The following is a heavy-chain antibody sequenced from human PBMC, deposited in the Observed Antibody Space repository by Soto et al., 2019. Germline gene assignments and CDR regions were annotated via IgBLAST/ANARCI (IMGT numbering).Heavy chain of an antibody. J-gene: IGHJ5*02. CDR1: GFTFSNHL. D-gene: IGHD3-10*01. V-gene: IGHV3-23*01. CDR3: GKEGRLAVEGLDL. Sequence: PGGSLRLSCAASGFTFSNHLIHWVRQAPGGGLEWVSGFAGNFVNTLYADSVKGRFTISRDNSKNTSYLQMNNLRAEDTAIYYPGKEGRLAVEGLDLWSQGMLVTVSS. CDR2: FAGNFVNT.